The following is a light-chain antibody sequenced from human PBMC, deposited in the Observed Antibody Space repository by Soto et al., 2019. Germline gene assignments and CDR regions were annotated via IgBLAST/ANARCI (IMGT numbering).Light chain of an antibody. CDR3: AAWDDSMSGPVYV. Sequence: QSVLTQPPSASETPGQRVTISCSGSSSNIGSNYVYWYQQLPGTAPKLLIYRNNQRPSGVPDRFSGSKSGTSASLAISGLRSEDEADYYCAAWDDSMSGPVYVFGTGTKVTVL. J-gene: IGLJ1*01. V-gene: IGLV1-47*01. CDR1: SSNIGSNY. CDR2: RNN.